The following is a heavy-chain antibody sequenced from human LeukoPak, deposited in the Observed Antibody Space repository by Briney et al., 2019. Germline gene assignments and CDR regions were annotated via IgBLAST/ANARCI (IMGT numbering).Heavy chain of an antibody. Sequence: SETLSLTCTVSGGSISSYYWSWIRQPPGKGLEWIGYIYYSGSTNYNPSLKSRVSISVDTSKNQFSLKLSSVTAADTAVYYCARDAYPARAFDIWGQGTMVTVSS. CDR1: GGSISSYY. CDR3: ARDAYPARAFDI. D-gene: IGHD3-16*01. J-gene: IGHJ3*02. V-gene: IGHV4-59*01. CDR2: IYYSGST.